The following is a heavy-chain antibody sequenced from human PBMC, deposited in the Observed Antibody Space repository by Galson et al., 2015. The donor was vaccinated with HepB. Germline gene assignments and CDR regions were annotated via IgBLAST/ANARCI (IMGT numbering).Heavy chain of an antibody. CDR2: IIPIFGTA. D-gene: IGHD3-9*01. CDR3: ARSYDILTGYYSGSYYYYGMDV. Sequence: SVKVSCKASGGTFSSYAISWVRQAPGQGLEWMGGIIPIFGTANYAQKFQGRVTITADKSTSTAYMELSSLRSEDTAVYYCARSYDILTGYYSGSYYYYGMDVWGQGTTVTVSS. V-gene: IGHV1-69*06. CDR1: GGTFSSYA. J-gene: IGHJ6*02.